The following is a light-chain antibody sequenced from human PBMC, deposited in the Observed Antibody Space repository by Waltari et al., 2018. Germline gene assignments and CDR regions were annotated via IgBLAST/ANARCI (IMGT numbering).Light chain of an antibody. CDR1: QSISSY. V-gene: IGKV1-39*01. J-gene: IGKJ1*01. Sequence: DIQMTQSPSSLSASVGDRVTITCRASQSISSYLNWYQQKPGKAPKLRIYAASSLQSGVPSRFSGSGSGTDFTLTISSLQPEDFATYYCQQSYSTPRFGQGTKVEIK. CDR2: AAS. CDR3: QQSYSTPR.